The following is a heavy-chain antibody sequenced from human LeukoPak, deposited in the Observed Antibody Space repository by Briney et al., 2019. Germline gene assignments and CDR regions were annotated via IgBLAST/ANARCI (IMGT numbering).Heavy chain of an antibody. V-gene: IGHV3-30*18. CDR2: ISYDGSNK. Sequence: GGSLRLSCAASGFTFSSYGKHWVRQAPGKGLEWVAVISYDGSNKYYADSVKGRFTISRDNSKNTLYLQMNSLRAEDTAVYYCAKAPSGWYYGMDVWGQGTTVTVSS. D-gene: IGHD6-19*01. CDR1: GFTFSSYG. J-gene: IGHJ6*02. CDR3: AKAPSGWYYGMDV.